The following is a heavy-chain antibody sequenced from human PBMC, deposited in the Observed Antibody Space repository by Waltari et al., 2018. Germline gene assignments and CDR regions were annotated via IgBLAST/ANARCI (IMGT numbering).Heavy chain of an antibody. J-gene: IGHJ5*02. Sequence: QVQLQESGPGLVKPSETLSLTCAVSGYSISSGYYWGWIRQPPGKGLEWIARCYHRWRTYYNPSLKIRVTRSVDTSKNQFALKLSSVTAADTAVYYCARHLGPMLSPAWFDPWGQGTLVTVSS. CDR1: GYSISSGYY. CDR2: CYHRWRT. D-gene: IGHD3-16*01. CDR3: ARHLGPMLSPAWFDP. V-gene: IGHV4-38-2*01.